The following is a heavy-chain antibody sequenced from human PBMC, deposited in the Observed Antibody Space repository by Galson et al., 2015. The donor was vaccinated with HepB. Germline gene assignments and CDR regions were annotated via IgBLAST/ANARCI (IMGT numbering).Heavy chain of an antibody. J-gene: IGHJ4*02. V-gene: IGHV4-4*02. CDR2: IYHSGST. D-gene: IGHD6-19*01. Sequence: TLSLTCAVSGGSISSSNWWSWVRQPPGKGLEWIGEIYHSGSTNYNPSLKSRVTISVDKSKNQFSLKLSSVTAADTAVYYCARGRIAVAGPASAFDYWGQGTLVTVSS. CDR1: GGSISSSNW. CDR3: ARGRIAVAGPASAFDY.